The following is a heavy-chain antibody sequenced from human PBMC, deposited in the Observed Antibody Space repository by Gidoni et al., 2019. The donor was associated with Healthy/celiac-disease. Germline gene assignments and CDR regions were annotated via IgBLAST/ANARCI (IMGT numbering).Heavy chain of an antibody. CDR1: GFTVSSNY. V-gene: IGHV3-66*01. D-gene: IGHD5-18*01. Sequence: EVQLVESGGGLGQPGGSLRPSCAASGFTVSSNYMSWVRQAPGKGLECVSVIYSGGSTYYADSVKGRFTISRDNSNNTLYLQMNSLRAEDTAVYYCARGGYSYGYDYWGQGTLVTVSS. CDR3: ARGGYSYGYDY. CDR2: IYSGGST. J-gene: IGHJ4*02.